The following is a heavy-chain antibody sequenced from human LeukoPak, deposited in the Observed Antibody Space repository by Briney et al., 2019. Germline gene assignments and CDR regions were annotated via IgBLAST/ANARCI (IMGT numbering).Heavy chain of an antibody. D-gene: IGHD3-22*01. J-gene: IGHJ4*02. CDR3: AKVASDSSGYSLIDY. Sequence: GGSLRLSCAASGFTFSTYAVNWVRQAPGKGLEWVSTISGSGDSTYYADSVKGRFTISRDNSKDTLYLQMNSLRAEDTAVYYCAKVASDSSGYSLIDYWGQGTLVTVSS. CDR2: ISGSGDST. V-gene: IGHV3-23*01. CDR1: GFTFSTYA.